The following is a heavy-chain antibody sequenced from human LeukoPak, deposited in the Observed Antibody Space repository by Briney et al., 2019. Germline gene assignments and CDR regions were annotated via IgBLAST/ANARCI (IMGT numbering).Heavy chain of an antibody. Sequence: PGGTLRLSCEASGFTLRSYAMSWVRQAPAKGLEWVADISDGGDGTHYADSVKGRFTISRDNPKNIVFLQLNSLRAQDTAIYYCVRVNYGGNAGYHFDQWGQGTLVTVSS. CDR1: GFTLRSYA. V-gene: IGHV3-23*01. D-gene: IGHD4-23*01. CDR2: ISDGGDGT. CDR3: VRVNYGGNAGYHFDQ. J-gene: IGHJ4*02.